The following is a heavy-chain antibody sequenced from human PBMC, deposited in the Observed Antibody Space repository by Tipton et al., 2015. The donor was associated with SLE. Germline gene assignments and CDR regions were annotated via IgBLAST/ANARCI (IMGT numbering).Heavy chain of an antibody. V-gene: IGHV4-61*09. Sequence: TLSLTCTVSGGSVSSGNYYWSWIRQPAGKGLEWIGHMYPSESTSYNPSLKNRVTISLDTSRNQHFSLKLTSVTAADTAVYYCASAGGVVGIVGAMPDAFDHWGQGTMVTVSS. CDR1: GGSVSSGNYY. J-gene: IGHJ3*01. CDR3: ASAGGVVGIVGAMPDAFDH. D-gene: IGHD1-26*01. CDR2: MYPSEST.